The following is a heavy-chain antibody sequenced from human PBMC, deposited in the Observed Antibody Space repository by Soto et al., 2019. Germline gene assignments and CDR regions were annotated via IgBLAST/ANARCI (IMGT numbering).Heavy chain of an antibody. CDR1: GGSISSGVYY. D-gene: IGHD5-12*01. J-gene: IGHJ6*02. CDR2: IYYSGST. Sequence: PSETLSLTCTVSGGSISSGVYYWSWIRQHPGKGLEWIGYIYYSGSTYYNPSLKSRVTISVDTSKNQFSLKLSSVTAADTAVYYCARGKRDGYNFYYYYGMDVWGQGTTVTV. V-gene: IGHV4-31*03. CDR3: ARGKRDGYNFYYYYGMDV.